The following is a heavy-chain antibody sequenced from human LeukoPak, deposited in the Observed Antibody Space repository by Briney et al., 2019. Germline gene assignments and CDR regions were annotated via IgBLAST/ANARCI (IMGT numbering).Heavy chain of an antibody. CDR2: ISWNSGSI. Sequence: GRYLRLSCAASGFTFDDYAMHWVRQAPGKGLEWVSGISWNSGSIGYAVSVKGRFTISRDKAKNSLYLQMNSLRAEDTALYYCAKGPYSSGWFFIDYWGQGTLVTVSS. J-gene: IGHJ4*02. V-gene: IGHV3-9*01. CDR3: AKGPYSSGWFFIDY. D-gene: IGHD6-19*01. CDR1: GFTFDDYA.